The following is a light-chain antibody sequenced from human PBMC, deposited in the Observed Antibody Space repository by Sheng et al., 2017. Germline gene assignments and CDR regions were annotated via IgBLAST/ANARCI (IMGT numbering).Light chain of an antibody. V-gene: IGKV3-20*01. CDR1: QSVSSSY. J-gene: IGKJ1*01. Sequence: EIVLTQSPATLSLSPGERATLSCRASQSVSSSYLAWYQQKPGQAPRLLIYSASSRATGIPDRFSGSGSGTDFTLTINRLEPQDFAVYYCQQYGSSPWTF. CDR3: QQYGSSPWT. CDR2: SAS.